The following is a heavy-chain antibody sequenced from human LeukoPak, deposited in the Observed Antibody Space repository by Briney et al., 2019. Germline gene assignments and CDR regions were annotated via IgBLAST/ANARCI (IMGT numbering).Heavy chain of an antibody. Sequence: GGSLRLSCAASGFTFSSWWMSWVRQAPGKGLEWVANIKQDGSEKYYVDSVKGRFTISRDNAENSLYLQMNSLRVEDTAVYYCAKDLHNWNSVGVHWGQGTLVTVSS. CDR1: GFTFSSWW. J-gene: IGHJ4*02. V-gene: IGHV3-7*05. CDR3: AKDLHNWNSVGVH. D-gene: IGHD1-1*01. CDR2: IKQDGSEK.